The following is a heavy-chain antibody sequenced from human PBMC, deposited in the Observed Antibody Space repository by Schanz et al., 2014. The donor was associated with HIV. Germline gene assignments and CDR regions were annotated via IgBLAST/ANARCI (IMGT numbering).Heavy chain of an antibody. CDR1: GFTFNTYW. V-gene: IGHV3-7*01. CDR3: ARENWDVAIGYS. J-gene: IGHJ5*02. D-gene: IGHD1-1*01. Sequence: EVQLLESGGGVVQPGRSLRLSCAASGFTFNTYWMTWVRQVPGKGLEWVAHIKTDGSEQRYVDSVKGRFTISRDNAKNSVYLQMNSLRGEDTAVYYCARENWDVAIGYSWGQGVLVIVSA. CDR2: IKTDGSEQ.